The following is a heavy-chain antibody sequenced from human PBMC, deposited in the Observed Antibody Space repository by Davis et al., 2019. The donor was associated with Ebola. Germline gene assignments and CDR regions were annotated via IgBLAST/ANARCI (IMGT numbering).Heavy chain of an antibody. CDR2: IINSNT. D-gene: IGHD3-9*01. Sequence: GESLKISCAASGFIFTDSSMRWILQPPGNRLEPVSYIINSNTNYADSVKGRFTVSRDNAKNTLFLQMDYLTDDDTAVYYGVKSPPRTLGYFYLWVQGTLVTVTS. CDR1: GFIFTDSS. CDR3: VKSPPRTLGYFYL. J-gene: IGHJ4*02. V-gene: IGHV3-11*03.